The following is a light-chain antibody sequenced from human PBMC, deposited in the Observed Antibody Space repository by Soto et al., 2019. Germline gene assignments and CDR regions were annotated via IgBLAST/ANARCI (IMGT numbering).Light chain of an antibody. CDR2: DAS. CDR3: QQVKSYPLLT. J-gene: IGKJ4*01. CDR1: QDIRNY. Sequence: DIQMTQSPSSLSASVGDRVTITCQASQDIRNYLNWYQQKPGKAPKFLIYDASNLETGVPSRFSGSGSGTEFTLTISSLQPEDVATYYCQQVKSYPLLTFGGGTKVDIK. V-gene: IGKV1-33*01.